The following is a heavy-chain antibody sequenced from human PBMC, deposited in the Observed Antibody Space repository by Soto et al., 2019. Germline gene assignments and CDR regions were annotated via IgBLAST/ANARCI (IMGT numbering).Heavy chain of an antibody. J-gene: IGHJ4*02. CDR1: GYTFTGYY. D-gene: IGHD3-3*01. V-gene: IGHV1-2*02. CDR2: INPNSGGT. Sequence: ASVKVSCKASGYTFTGYYMHWVRQARGQGLEWMGWINPNSGGTNYAQKFQGRVTMTRDTSIRTAYMELSRLRSDDTAVYYCARPRYDFWSGYYSLDYWGQGTLVTVSS. CDR3: ARPRYDFWSGYYSLDY.